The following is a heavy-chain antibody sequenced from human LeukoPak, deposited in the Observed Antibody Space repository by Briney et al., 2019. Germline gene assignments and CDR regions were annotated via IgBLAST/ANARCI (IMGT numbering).Heavy chain of an antibody. CDR1: GYTFTSYY. Sequence: ASVKVSCKASGYTFTSYYMHWVRQAPGQGLEWMGIINPSGGSTSYAQKFQGRVTMTRDTSTSTFYMDLSSLRSDDTAVYYCVRDPIGGPLDYWGQGTLVTVSS. CDR2: INPSGGST. J-gene: IGHJ4*02. V-gene: IGHV1-46*01. CDR3: VRDPIGGPLDY. D-gene: IGHD3-16*01.